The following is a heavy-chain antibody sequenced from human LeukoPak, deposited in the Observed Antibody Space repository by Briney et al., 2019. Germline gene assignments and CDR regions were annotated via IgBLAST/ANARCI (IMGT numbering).Heavy chain of an antibody. CDR1: GYSISSGYY. V-gene: IGHV4-38-2*01. CDR3: ARLHPHPYYFDY. D-gene: IGHD4-11*01. CDR2: IYHSGST. J-gene: IGHJ4*02. Sequence: PSETLSLTXAVSGYSISSGYYWGWIRQPPGKGLEWIGSIYHSGSTYYNPSLKSRVTISVDTSKNQFSLKLSSVTAADTAVYYCARLHPHPYYFDYWGQGTLVTVSS.